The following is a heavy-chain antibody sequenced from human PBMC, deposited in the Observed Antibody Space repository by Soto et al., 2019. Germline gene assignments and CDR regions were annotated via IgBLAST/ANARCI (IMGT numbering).Heavy chain of an antibody. CDR1: GASISSNNW. CDR3: ARLYGDDEDY. D-gene: IGHD4-17*01. Sequence: QVQLQESGPGLVKPSGTLSLTCVVSGASISSNNWWSWVRQPPGKGLEWIGEVHHSGSTNYNPALKSRLTVSVDTSKNQISLNLNSVTAADTAVYYCARLYGDDEDYWGQGTLVTVSS. V-gene: IGHV4-4*02. J-gene: IGHJ4*02. CDR2: VHHSGST.